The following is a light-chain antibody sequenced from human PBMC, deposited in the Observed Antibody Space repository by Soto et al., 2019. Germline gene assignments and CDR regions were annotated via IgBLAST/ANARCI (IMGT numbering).Light chain of an antibody. Sequence: QSVLTQPPSVSGAPGQRVTIPCTGTSSNIGAGFDVHWYQHLPGTAPKLLIYGNNHRPSGVPDRFSGSKSGTSASLAITGLQAEDEADYYCSSYTSSSTLVFGTGTKLTVL. CDR1: SSNIGAGFD. V-gene: IGLV1-40*01. CDR3: SSYTSSSTLV. CDR2: GNN. J-gene: IGLJ1*01.